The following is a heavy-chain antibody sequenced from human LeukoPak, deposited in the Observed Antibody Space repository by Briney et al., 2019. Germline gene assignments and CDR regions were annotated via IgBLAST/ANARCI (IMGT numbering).Heavy chain of an antibody. CDR2: ISSSSSTI. CDR3: ARGGYPDY. Sequence: ETLSLTCAVSGFSISSGYFWAWVRQAPGKGLEWVSYISSSSSTIYYADSVKGRFTISRDNAKNSLYLQMNSLRAEDTAVYYCARGGYPDYWGQGTLVTVSS. D-gene: IGHD5-18*01. V-gene: IGHV3-48*01. CDR1: GFSISSGY. J-gene: IGHJ4*02.